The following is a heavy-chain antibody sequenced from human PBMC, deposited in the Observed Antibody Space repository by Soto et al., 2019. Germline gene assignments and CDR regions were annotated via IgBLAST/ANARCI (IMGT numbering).Heavy chain of an antibody. J-gene: IGHJ4*02. Sequence: QVQLVQSGAEVKKPGSSVKVSCRASGVSFNSYAINWVRQAPGQGLEWMGGIIPLFGTTYYAQKFQGRVTITADESTTTAYMDLNSLEFEDTALYYCARPLMYYDSWMGYPPFDYWGQGTLVTVSS. CDR2: IIPLFGTT. CDR3: ARPLMYYDSWMGYPPFDY. D-gene: IGHD3-3*01. V-gene: IGHV1-69*01. CDR1: GVSFNSYA.